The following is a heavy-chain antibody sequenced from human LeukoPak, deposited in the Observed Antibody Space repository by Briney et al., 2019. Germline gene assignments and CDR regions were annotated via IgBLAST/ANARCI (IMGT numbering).Heavy chain of an antibody. V-gene: IGHV4-59*06. Sequence: SETLSLTCTVSGGSISSYYWSWIRQPPGKGLEWIGYIYYSGSTYYNPSLKSRVTISVDTSKNQFSLKLSSVTAADTAVYYCARAVGSSYYYYYGMDVWGQGTTVTVSS. CDR1: GGSISSYY. CDR2: IYYSGST. D-gene: IGHD3-10*01. CDR3: ARAVGSSYYYYYGMDV. J-gene: IGHJ6*02.